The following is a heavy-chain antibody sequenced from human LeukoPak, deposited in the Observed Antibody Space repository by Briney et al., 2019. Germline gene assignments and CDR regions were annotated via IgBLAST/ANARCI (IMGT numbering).Heavy chain of an antibody. D-gene: IGHD5-12*01. J-gene: IGHJ4*02. CDR3: ARGTEKTRISGYYSFDH. Sequence: SETLSLTCTVSGGSISGYFWTWIRQPAGKELEWIGRVYTSGTTYYNPSLESRVTISLDTFNNQFSLRVTSVTAADTAIYYCARGTEKTRISGYYSFDHWGRGLLVAVSS. CDR1: GGSISGYF. V-gene: IGHV4-4*07. CDR2: VYTSGTT.